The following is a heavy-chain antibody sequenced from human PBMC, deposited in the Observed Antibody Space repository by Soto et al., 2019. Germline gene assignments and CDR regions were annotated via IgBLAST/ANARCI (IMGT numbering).Heavy chain of an antibody. Sequence: QVQLVQSGAEVKKPGSSVKVSCKASGGTFSSYAISWVRQAPGQGLEWMGGIIPIFGTANYAQKFQGRVTSTADESTSTAYMELNSLRSKDTGVYYCARLVLKIDYYYYGMDVWGQGTTVTVSS. CDR2: IIPIFGTA. V-gene: IGHV1-69*01. CDR1: GGTFSSYA. D-gene: IGHD3-10*01. J-gene: IGHJ6*02. CDR3: ARLVLKIDYYYYGMDV.